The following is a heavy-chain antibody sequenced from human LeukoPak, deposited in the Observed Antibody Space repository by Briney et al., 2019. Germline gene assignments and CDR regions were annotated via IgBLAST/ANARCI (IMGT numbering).Heavy chain of an antibody. Sequence: SVKVSCKASGGTFSSYAISWVRQAPGQGLEWMGRIIPILGIANYAQKFQGRVTITADKSTSTAYMELSSLRSEDTAVYYCARGPPPHYDFWSGYLYYYYMDVWGKGTTVTVSS. D-gene: IGHD3-3*01. J-gene: IGHJ6*03. V-gene: IGHV1-69*04. CDR2: IIPILGIA. CDR1: GGTFSSYA. CDR3: ARGPPPHYDFWSGYLYYYYMDV.